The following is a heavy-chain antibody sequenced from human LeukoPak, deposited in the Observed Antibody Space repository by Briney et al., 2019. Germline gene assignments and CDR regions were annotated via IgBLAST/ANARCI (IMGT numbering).Heavy chain of an antibody. Sequence: SETLSLTWTVSGXSISSYYWSWIRQPPGKGLEWIGYIYSSGSTNCNPSLKSRATLSVDTSKNQFSLRLTSITPADTAVYYCARYYCPRGSCYHFDYWGQGTLVTVSS. CDR1: GXSISSYY. CDR2: IYSSGST. CDR3: ARYYCPRGSCYHFDY. J-gene: IGHJ4*02. V-gene: IGHV4-59*01. D-gene: IGHD2-8*01.